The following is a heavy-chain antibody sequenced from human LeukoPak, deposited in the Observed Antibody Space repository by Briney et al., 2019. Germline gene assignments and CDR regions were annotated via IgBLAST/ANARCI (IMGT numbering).Heavy chain of an antibody. CDR1: VFTFSSYA. CDR3: ARHIPGSGQGFDL. V-gene: IGHV3-23*01. D-gene: IGHD3-10*01. CDR2: LSGSGGGT. Sequence: GGSLRLSCAASVFTFSSYAMSWVRQAPGKGLEWVSALSGSGGGTYYADAMKGRFSISRDNSKNTLSLQMNSLIAEDTAVHYCARHIPGSGQGFDLWGQGTLVAVSS. J-gene: IGHJ5*02.